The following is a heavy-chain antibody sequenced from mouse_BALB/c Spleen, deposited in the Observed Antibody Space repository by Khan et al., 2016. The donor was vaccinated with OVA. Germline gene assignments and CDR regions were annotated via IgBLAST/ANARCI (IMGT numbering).Heavy chain of an antibody. J-gene: IGHJ4*01. CDR3: TRFITTTTGDYYAMDY. D-gene: IGHD1-2*01. CDR1: GFIFSSYG. CDR2: ISSGGTYT. V-gene: IGHV5-6*01. Sequence: EVELVESGGDLVNPGGSLKLSCAASGFIFSSYGMSWVRQTLHKRLEWVATISSGGTYTYYPASVKGRFTIYRDNAKNLLSLQMSSLKSDDTAMYYCTRFITTTTGDYYAMDYWGQGTSVTVSS.